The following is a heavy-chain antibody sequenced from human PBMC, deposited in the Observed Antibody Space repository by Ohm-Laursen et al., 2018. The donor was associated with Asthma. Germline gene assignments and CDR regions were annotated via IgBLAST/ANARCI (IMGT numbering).Heavy chain of an antibody. Sequence: SLRLSCTATGFTFSSYGMHWVRQAPGKGLEWVAVISYDGSNKYYADSVKGRFTISRDNSKNTLYLQMSSLRAEDTAVYYCVNGHIVGERWGQGTLVTVSS. J-gene: IGHJ4*02. CDR3: VNGHIVGER. D-gene: IGHD2-21*01. CDR1: GFTFSSYG. CDR2: ISYDGSNK. V-gene: IGHV3-30*18.